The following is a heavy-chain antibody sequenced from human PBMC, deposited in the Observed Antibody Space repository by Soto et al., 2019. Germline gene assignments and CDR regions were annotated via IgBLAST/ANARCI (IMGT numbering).Heavy chain of an antibody. J-gene: IGHJ5*02. V-gene: IGHV4-39*01. Sequence: SGTLSLTCTVSGGSISRSSYYWGWIRQPPGKGLEWIGSIYYSGSTYYNPSLKSRVTISVDTSKNQFSLKLSSVTAADTAVYYCAVAATYNWFDPWGQGTLVTVSS. D-gene: IGHD2-15*01. CDR2: IYYSGST. CDR1: GGSISRSSYY. CDR3: AVAATYNWFDP.